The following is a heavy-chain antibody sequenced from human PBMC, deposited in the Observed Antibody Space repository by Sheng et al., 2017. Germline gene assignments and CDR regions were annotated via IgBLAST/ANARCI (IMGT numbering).Heavy chain of an antibody. Sequence: ESGGGVVQPGRSLRLSCAASGFTFSSYAMHWVRQAPGKGLEWVAVISYDGSNKYYADSVKGRFTISRDNSKNTLYLQMNSLRAEDTAVYYCARDFSSSTSLIYYYYYMDVWGQGTTVTVSS. D-gene: IGHD2-2*01. J-gene: IGHJ6*03. V-gene: IGHV3-30*04. CDR2: ISYDGSNK. CDR3: ARDFSSSTSLIYYYYYMDV. CDR1: GFTFSSYA.